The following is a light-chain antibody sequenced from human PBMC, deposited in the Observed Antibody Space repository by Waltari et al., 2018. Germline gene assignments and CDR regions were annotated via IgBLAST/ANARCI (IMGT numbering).Light chain of an antibody. CDR2: DVS. CDR1: IIDVGGYNY. CDR3: TSYTRSSLTWV. Sequence: QSALTQPASVSGSTGQSITISCTANIIDVGGYNYVSWYQQHPGKVPKLIIYDVSRRPSGVSNRFSGSQSGKTASLTISGLQAEDEADYYCTSYTRSSLTWVFGGGTKVTVL. J-gene: IGLJ3*02. V-gene: IGLV2-14*03.